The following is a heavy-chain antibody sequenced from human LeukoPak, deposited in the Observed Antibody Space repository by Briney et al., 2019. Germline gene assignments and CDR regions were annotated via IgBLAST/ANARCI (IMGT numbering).Heavy chain of an antibody. Sequence: GGSLRLSCVASGFTFGKYWMSWVRQAPGKGLEWVANIKLDGSEKNYVDSVKGRFTISRDNTKNSLYLQMNSLRVEDTAVFYCARDQYDTWSRRGNFDSWGQGTPVIVSS. J-gene: IGHJ4*02. D-gene: IGHD3-3*01. CDR3: ARDQYDTWSRRGNFDS. CDR1: GFTFGKYW. CDR2: IKLDGSEK. V-gene: IGHV3-7*03.